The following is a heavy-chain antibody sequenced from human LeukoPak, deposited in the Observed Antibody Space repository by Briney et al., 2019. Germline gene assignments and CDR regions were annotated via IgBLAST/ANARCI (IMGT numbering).Heavy chain of an antibody. CDR1: GFTFDDYA. Sequence: GGSLRLSCAASGFTFDDYAMHWVRQAPGKGLEWVSGISWNSGSIGYADSVKGRFTVSRDNAKNSLYLQMNSLRAEDTALYYCAKAMGSRSGYAIDYWGQGTLVTVSS. V-gene: IGHV3-9*01. CDR2: ISWNSGSI. D-gene: IGHD5-12*01. CDR3: AKAMGSRSGYAIDY. J-gene: IGHJ4*02.